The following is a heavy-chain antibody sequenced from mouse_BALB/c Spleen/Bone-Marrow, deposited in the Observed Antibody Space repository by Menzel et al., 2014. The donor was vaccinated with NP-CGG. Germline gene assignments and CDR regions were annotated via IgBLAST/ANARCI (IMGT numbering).Heavy chain of an antibody. CDR3: ARGGSSYGWYFDV. CDR1: GFNIKDTY. Sequence: EVQLQQSGAELVKPGASVKLSCTASGFNIKDTYMHWAKQRPEQGLEWIGRIDPANGNTKYDPKFQGKATITADTSSNTAYLQLSSLTSEDTAVYYCARGGSSYGWYFDVWGAGTTVTVSS. CDR2: IDPANGNT. D-gene: IGHD1-1*01. J-gene: IGHJ1*01. V-gene: IGHV14-3*02.